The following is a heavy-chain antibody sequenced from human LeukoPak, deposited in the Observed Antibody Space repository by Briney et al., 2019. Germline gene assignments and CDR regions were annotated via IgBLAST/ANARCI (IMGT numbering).Heavy chain of an antibody. Sequence: SETLSLTCIVPGGSISSSSFYWGWIRQPPGKGLEWIGSTYYGGTYYNPSLKSRVTISIDTSKNQFSLKLNSVTAADTAVYYCTRHARFDWLFHFDYWGQGTLVTVSS. J-gene: IGHJ4*02. CDR3: TRHARFDWLFHFDY. CDR2: TYYGGT. V-gene: IGHV4-39*01. D-gene: IGHD3-9*01. CDR1: GGSISSSSFY.